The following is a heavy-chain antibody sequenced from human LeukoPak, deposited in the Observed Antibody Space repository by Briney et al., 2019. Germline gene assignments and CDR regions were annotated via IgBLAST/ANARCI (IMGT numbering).Heavy chain of an antibody. Sequence: PGGSLRLSCAASGFTFSSYSMNWVRQAPGKGLEWVSSISSSSSYIYYADSVKGRFTISRDNAKNSLYLQMNSLRAEDTAVYYCARDPTFSLTIWYYFDCWGQGTLVTVSS. J-gene: IGHJ4*02. CDR2: ISSSSSYI. D-gene: IGHD3-3*01. V-gene: IGHV3-21*01. CDR3: ARDPTFSLTIWYYFDC. CDR1: GFTFSSYS.